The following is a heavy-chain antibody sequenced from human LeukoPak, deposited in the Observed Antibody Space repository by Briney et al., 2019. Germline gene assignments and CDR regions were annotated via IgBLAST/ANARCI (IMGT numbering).Heavy chain of an antibody. CDR2: IIPIFGTA. V-gene: IGHV1-69*13. CDR1: GGTFSSYA. D-gene: IGHD2-2*01. CDR3: ARDRRYCSSTSCHWDWFDP. Sequence: SVKVSCKASGGTFSSYAISWVRQAPGQGLEWMGGIIPIFGTAKYAQKFQGRVTITADESTSTAYMELSSLRSEDTAVYYCARDRRYCSSTSCHWDWFDPWGQGTLVTVSS. J-gene: IGHJ5*02.